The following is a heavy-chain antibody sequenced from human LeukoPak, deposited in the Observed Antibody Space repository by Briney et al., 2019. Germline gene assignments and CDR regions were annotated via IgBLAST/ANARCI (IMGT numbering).Heavy chain of an antibody. CDR3: AKPPGDYYDSSGQFDY. V-gene: IGHV3-30*02. D-gene: IGHD3-22*01. J-gene: IGHJ4*02. CDR2: IRYDGSNK. Sequence: GGSLRLSCAASGFTFSSYGMHWVRQAPGKGLEWVAFIRYDGSNKYYADSVKGRFTISRDNPKNTLYLQMNSLRAEDTAVYYCAKPPGDYYDSSGQFDYWGQGTLVTVSS. CDR1: GFTFSSYG.